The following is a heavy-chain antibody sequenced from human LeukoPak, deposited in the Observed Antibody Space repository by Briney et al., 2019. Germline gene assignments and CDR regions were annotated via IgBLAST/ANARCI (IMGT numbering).Heavy chain of an antibody. V-gene: IGHV1-2*02. CDR2: INPNSGGT. CDR3: ARVRDIVVVPAAIYTTEFDP. Sequence: ASVKVSCKASGYTFTGYYMHWVRQAPGQGLEWMGWINPNSGGTNYAQKFQGRVTMTRDTSISTAYMELSRLRSDDTAVYYCARVRDIVVVPAAIYTTEFDPWGQGTLVTVSS. D-gene: IGHD2-2*02. CDR1: GYTFTGYY. J-gene: IGHJ5*02.